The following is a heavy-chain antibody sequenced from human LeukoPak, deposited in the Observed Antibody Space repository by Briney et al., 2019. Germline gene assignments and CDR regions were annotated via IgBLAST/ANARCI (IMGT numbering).Heavy chain of an antibody. Sequence: ASVKVSCKASGYTFTSYGISWVRQAPGQGLEWMGWISAYNGNTNYARKLQGRVTMTTDTSTSTAYMELRSLRSDDTAVYYCARGPITIIGVVIPFDYWGQGTLVTVSS. J-gene: IGHJ4*02. V-gene: IGHV1-18*01. CDR2: ISAYNGNT. CDR1: GYTFTSYG. D-gene: IGHD3-3*01. CDR3: ARGPITIIGVVIPFDY.